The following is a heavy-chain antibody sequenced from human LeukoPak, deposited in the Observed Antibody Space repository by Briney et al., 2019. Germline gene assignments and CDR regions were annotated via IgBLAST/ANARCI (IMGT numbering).Heavy chain of an antibody. J-gene: IGHJ5*02. CDR2: ISKDGEST. CDR1: GCTFGECA. Sequence: AGGSLRLSCAASGCTFGECAMHWVRHAPGKGPEWLSLISKDGESTTYVDSVKGRFTISRDNSKDSLFLQMNSLRSDDTAFYYCAKGDRSGSFYKWFGPWGQGAMVTVSS. D-gene: IGHD1-26*01. V-gene: IGHV3-43*02. CDR3: AKGDRSGSFYKWFGP.